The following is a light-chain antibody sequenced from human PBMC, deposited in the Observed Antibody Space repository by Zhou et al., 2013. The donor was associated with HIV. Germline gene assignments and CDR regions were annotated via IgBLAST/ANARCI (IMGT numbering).Light chain of an antibody. Sequence: IVMTQSPLSLPVTPGEPASISCRSSQSLLQSNGYNYLDWYLQKPGQSPQLMIYLGSNRASGVPDRISGSGSGTDFTLKISRVEAEDVGVYYCMQALQPPDTFAQGTKLEIK. CDR3: MQALQPPDT. CDR2: LGS. V-gene: IGKV2-28*01. J-gene: IGKJ2*01. CDR1: QSLLQSNGYNY.